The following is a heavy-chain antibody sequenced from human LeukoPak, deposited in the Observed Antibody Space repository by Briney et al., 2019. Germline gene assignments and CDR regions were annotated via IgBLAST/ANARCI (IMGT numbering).Heavy chain of an antibody. D-gene: IGHD3-10*01. V-gene: IGHV3-11*06. J-gene: IGHJ4*02. Sequence: GGSLKLSCAASGLTFSDYYMSWIRQAPGKGLEWVSYISSRSRYTNHADSVKGRFTISRDNAKNSLFLQMDSLRAEDTAVYYCARGSITSIPYFDDWGQGTLVTVSS. CDR1: GLTFSDYY. CDR2: ISSRSRYT. CDR3: ARGSITSIPYFDD.